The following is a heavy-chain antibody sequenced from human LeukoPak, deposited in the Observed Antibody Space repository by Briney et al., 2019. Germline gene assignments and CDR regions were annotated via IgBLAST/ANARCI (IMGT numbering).Heavy chain of an antibody. V-gene: IGHV1-8*03. D-gene: IGHD6-13*01. CDR3: ARDGIAAAGSLKWFDP. CDR2: MNPNRGNT. CDR1: GYTFTIYD. J-gene: IGHJ5*02. Sequence: ASVKVSFKASGYTFTIYDINWVRQATGQGLEWMGWMNPNRGNTGYAQKFQGRVTITRNTSISTAYMELSSLRSEDTAVYYCARDGIAAAGSLKWFDPWGQGTLVTVSS.